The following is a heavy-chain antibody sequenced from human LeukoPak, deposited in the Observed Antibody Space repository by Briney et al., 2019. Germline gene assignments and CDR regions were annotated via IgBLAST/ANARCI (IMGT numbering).Heavy chain of an antibody. V-gene: IGHV3-23*01. J-gene: IGHJ4*02. CDR3: AKDGQLSTDY. Sequence: ETLSLTCTVSGGSISSSSYYWGWIRQPPGKGLEWVSAISGSGGSTYYADSVKGRFTISRDNSKNTLYLQMNSLRAEDTAVYYCAKDGQLSTDYWGQGTLVTVSS. CDR2: ISGSGGST. CDR1: GGSISSSSYY. D-gene: IGHD2-2*01.